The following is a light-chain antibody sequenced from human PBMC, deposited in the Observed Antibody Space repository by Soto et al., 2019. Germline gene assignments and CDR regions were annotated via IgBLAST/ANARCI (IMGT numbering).Light chain of an antibody. CDR1: QTGDSRY. CDR3: QQYGNSPIT. Sequence: EIVLTQSPGTLSLSPGETATLSCRASQTGDSRYLAWYQQKRGQAPRLLIYAASSRATGVPDRFSGSGSGTELTITITSLKFEDFEVYYCQQYGNSPITFGQGTRLEIK. CDR2: AAS. J-gene: IGKJ5*01. V-gene: IGKV3-20*01.